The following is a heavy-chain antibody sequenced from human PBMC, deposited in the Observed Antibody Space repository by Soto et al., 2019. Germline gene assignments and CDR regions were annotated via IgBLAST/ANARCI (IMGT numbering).Heavy chain of an antibody. CDR1: GFNFNTYS. V-gene: IGHV3-21*02. Sequence: EVRLVESGGGLVKPGGSLRVSCAASGFNFNTYSMNWVRQAPGKGLEWVSFISTSGGYKYYADSVRGRFTSSRDKAKKSVYLEMNSMTADDTAVYYCAGERSALPGARDAMDVWGQGTTVTVSS. J-gene: IGHJ6*02. CDR3: AGERSALPGARDAMDV. CDR2: ISTSGGYK. D-gene: IGHD1-26*01.